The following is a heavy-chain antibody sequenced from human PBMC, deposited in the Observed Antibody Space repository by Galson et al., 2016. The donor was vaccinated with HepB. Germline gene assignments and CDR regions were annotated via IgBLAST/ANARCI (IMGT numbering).Heavy chain of an antibody. CDR2: ISSISTYI. V-gene: IGHV3-21*01. CDR1: GFTFSRYS. D-gene: IGHD2/OR15-2a*01. Sequence: SLRLSCAGSGFTFSRYSINWVRQAPGKGLEWVSSISSISTYIDYADSVKGRFTISRDNTNNSFYLQMNDLRVDDTALYYCVREYFWGQGTPVTVSS. J-gene: IGHJ1*01. CDR3: VREYF.